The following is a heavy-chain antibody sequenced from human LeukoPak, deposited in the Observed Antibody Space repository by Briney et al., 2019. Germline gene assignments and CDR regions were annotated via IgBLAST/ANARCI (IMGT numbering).Heavy chain of an antibody. D-gene: IGHD3-3*01. CDR3: ARDHYDFWSGYYGDGALQSYNWFDP. CDR2: ISAYNGNT. Sequence: PRASVKVSCKASGYTFTSYGISWVRQAPGQGLEWMGWISAYNGNTNYAQKPQGRVTMTTDTSTSTAYMELRSLRSDDTAVYYCARDHYDFWSGYYGDGALQSYNWFDPWGQGTLVTVSS. J-gene: IGHJ5*02. V-gene: IGHV1-18*01. CDR1: GYTFTSYG.